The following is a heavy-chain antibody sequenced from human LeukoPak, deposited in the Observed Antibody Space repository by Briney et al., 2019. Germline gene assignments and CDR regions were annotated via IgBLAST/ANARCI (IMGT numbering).Heavy chain of an antibody. CDR2: MNSDGSDT. CDR3: ATGHYYDSSGYYPLPDAFDI. V-gene: IGHV3-74*01. CDR1: GFTFSNYG. D-gene: IGHD3-22*01. J-gene: IGHJ3*02. Sequence: GGSLRLSCAASGFTFSNYGMHWVRQAPGKGLVWVSRMNSDGSDTNYADSVKGRFTISRDNAKNTLYLQMNSLRAEDTAVYHCATGHYYDSSGYYPLPDAFDIWGQGTMVTVSS.